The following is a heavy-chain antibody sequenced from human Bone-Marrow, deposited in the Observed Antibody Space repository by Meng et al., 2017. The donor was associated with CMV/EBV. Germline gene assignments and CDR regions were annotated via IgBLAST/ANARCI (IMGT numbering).Heavy chain of an antibody. CDR1: GFTFSSYE. Sequence: GGSLRLSCTASGFTFSSYEMNWVRQAPGKGLEWVSYISSSGSYIYYADSVKGRFTISRDNAKNSLYLQMNSLRAEDTAVFYCARDASIDAFDMWGQGTMVTVSS. CDR2: ISSSGSYI. V-gene: IGHV3-21*05. CDR3: ARDASIDAFDM. J-gene: IGHJ3*02.